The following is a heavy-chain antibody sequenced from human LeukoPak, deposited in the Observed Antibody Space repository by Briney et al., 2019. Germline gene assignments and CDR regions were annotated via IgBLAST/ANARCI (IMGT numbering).Heavy chain of an antibody. CDR3: ARVLRKRGYSGYGPFDY. J-gene: IGHJ4*02. V-gene: IGHV1-8*01. Sequence: ASVTVSCKASGYTFTSYDINWVRQATGQGLEWMGWMNPNSGNTGYAQKFQGRVTMTRNTSISTAYMELSSLRSEDTAVYYCARVLRKRGYSGYGPFDYWGQGTLVTVSS. D-gene: IGHD5-12*01. CDR2: MNPNSGNT. CDR1: GYTFTSYD.